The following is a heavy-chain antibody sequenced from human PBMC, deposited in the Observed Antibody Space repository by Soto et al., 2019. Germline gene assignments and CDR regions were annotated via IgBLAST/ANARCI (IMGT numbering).Heavy chain of an antibody. J-gene: IGHJ3*01. D-gene: IGHD6-19*01. CDR1: GLTFSNYG. CDR3: VKEGSGWDSRGFFDF. CDR2: ISGTGGSA. Sequence: EVQLLESGGGLVQPGGSLRLSCAASGLTFSNYGMNWVRQAPGKGLEWVGGISGTGGSAYRADSVKGRLTISRDNSKNTLYLQMNSLRAEDTAIYYCVKEGSGWDSRGFFDFWGRGTMVTVSS. V-gene: IGHV3-23*01.